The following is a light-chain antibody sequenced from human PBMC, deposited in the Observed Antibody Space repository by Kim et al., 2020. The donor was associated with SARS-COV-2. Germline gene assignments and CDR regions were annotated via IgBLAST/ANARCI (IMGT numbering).Light chain of an antibody. CDR2: GAS. CDR1: QSVKNN. Sequence: GERVTLPCRASQSVKNNLAWYQQRPGQAPRLLIYGASTRATDISARFSGSGSGTEFTLTSRSLQSEDLAVYYCQQYNDWPLLTFGGGTKVDIK. V-gene: IGKV3-15*01. CDR3: QQYNDWPLLT. J-gene: IGKJ4*01.